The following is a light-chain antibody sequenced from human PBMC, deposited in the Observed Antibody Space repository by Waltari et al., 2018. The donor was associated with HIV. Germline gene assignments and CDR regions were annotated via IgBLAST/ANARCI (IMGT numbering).Light chain of an antibody. Sequence: QSALTQPASVSGSLGQSITLSCTGTSSDIGGYAYVSWYQQNPGRAPKLLIFEVANRPSGVSSRFSASKSGNTASLTISGLQAEDEADYYCSSYTSSISLVVFGGGTKLTVL. CDR3: SSYTSSISLVV. CDR2: EVA. V-gene: IGLV2-14*01. CDR1: SSDIGGYAY. J-gene: IGLJ3*02.